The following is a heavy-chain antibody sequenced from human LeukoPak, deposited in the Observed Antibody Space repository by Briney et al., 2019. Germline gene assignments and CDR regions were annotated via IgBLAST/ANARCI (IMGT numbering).Heavy chain of an antibody. CDR1: GGSINNYY. Sequence: SGTLSLTCTVSGGSINNYYWSWIRQPPGKSLEWIGYMFYSGITNYNPSLRSRVTMSLDTSKNHFSLKLTSVTAADTAVYYCARKHGVMDAFDIWGQGTVVTVSS. V-gene: IGHV4-59*01. D-gene: IGHD2-8*01. CDR2: MFYSGIT. J-gene: IGHJ3*02. CDR3: ARKHGVMDAFDI.